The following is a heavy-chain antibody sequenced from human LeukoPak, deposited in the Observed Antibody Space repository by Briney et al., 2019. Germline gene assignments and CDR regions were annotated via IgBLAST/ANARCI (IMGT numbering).Heavy chain of an antibody. Sequence: ASVKVSCKASGYTFTDFGISWVRQAPGQGLEWMGWISAYNGNTSYAQKLQGRVTMTTDTSTSTAYMELRSLRSDDTAVYYCARLYYYDTPPIYYYYMDVWGKGTTVTVSS. CDR2: ISAYNGNT. CDR1: GYTFTDFG. CDR3: ARLYYYDTPPIYYYYMDV. D-gene: IGHD3-22*01. J-gene: IGHJ6*03. V-gene: IGHV1-18*01.